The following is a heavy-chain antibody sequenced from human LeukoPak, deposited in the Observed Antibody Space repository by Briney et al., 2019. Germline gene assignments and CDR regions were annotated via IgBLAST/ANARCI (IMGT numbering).Heavy chain of an antibody. V-gene: IGHV4-34*01. CDR1: GGSLSGYY. CDR3: ARHMGGYFSRPFDY. J-gene: IGHJ4*02. CDR2: INHSGST. Sequence: PSETLSLTCAVYGGSLSGYYWSWIRQPPGKGLEWIGEINHSGSTNYNPSLKSRVTISVDTSKNQFSLKLSSVTAADTAVYYCARHMGGYFSRPFDYWGQGILVTVSS. D-gene: IGHD3-22*01.